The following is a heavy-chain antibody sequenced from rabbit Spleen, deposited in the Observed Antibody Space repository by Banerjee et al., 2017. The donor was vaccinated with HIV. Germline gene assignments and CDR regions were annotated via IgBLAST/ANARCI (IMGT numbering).Heavy chain of an antibody. CDR1: GFSFSSGYD. CDR3: ARGRVDDGWTLEL. Sequence: QQQLVESGGDLVKPEGFLTLTCTASGFSFSSGYDMCWVRQAPGKGLEWIACIYTGGGSAYYASWAKGRFTISKASSTTVTLQMTSPTVADTATYFCARGRVDDGWTLELWGPGTLVTVS. CDR2: IYTGGGSA. J-gene: IGHJ4*01. V-gene: IGHV1S45*01. D-gene: IGHD4-1*01.